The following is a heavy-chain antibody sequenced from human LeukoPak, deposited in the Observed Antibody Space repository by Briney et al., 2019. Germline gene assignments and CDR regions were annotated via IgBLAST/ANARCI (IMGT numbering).Heavy chain of an antibody. CDR3: ARAQSNWFDP. CDR1: GGSFSGYY. CDR2: INQRGRT. J-gene: IGHJ5*02. V-gene: IGHV4-34*01. Sequence: SETLSLTCAVYGGSFSGYYWSWIRQPPGKGLEWSGEINQRGRTNYNPSLKRRVTISEDTSKNQFSLKLSSVTAADTAVYYCARAQSNWFDPWGQGTLVTVSS.